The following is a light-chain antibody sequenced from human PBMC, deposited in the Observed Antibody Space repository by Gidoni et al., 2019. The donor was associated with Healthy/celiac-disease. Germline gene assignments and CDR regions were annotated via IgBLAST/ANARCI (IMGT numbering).Light chain of an antibody. CDR3: QKYNSAPRT. CDR2: AAY. V-gene: IGKV1-27*01. J-gene: IGKJ1*01. CDR1: QGISNY. Sequence: DIQMTQSPSSLSASVGDRVTITCRASQGISNYLAWYQQKPGKVPKLLIYAAYTLQSGIPYRFSGSGSGTDFTLTISSLQPEDVATYYCQKYNSAPRTFGQGTKVEIK.